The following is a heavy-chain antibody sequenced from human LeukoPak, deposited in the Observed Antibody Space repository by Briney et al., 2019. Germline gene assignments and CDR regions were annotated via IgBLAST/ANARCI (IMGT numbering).Heavy chain of an antibody. J-gene: IGHJ5*02. CDR1: GGSFSGYY. D-gene: IGHD4-17*01. Sequence: PSETLSLTCAVYGGSFSGYYWSWIRQPPGKGLEWIGEINHSGNTNYNPSLKSRVTISVDTSMNQFSLKLSSVTAADTAVYFCARPGDYVRNWFDPWGQGTLVTVSS. V-gene: IGHV4-34*01. CDR2: INHSGNT. CDR3: ARPGDYVRNWFDP.